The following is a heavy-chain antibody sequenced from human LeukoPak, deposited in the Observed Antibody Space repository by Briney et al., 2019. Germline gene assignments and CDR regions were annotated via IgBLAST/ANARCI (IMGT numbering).Heavy chain of an antibody. CDR3: ARDYYDNSGFGAFDI. Sequence: ASVKVSCKASGYTFTAHYMHWVRQAPGQGLEGMGWLNPNSGGTKYAQNFQGRVTMTRDTSIRTVYMELSRLRSDDTAVYYCARDYYDNSGFGAFDIWGQGTMVTVSS. CDR2: LNPNSGGT. J-gene: IGHJ3*02. CDR1: GYTFTAHY. D-gene: IGHD3-22*01. V-gene: IGHV1-2*02.